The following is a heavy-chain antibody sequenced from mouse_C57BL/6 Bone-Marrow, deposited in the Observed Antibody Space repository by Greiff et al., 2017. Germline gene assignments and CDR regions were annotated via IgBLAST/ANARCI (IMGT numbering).Heavy chain of an antibody. CDR1: GYTFTDYY. V-gene: IGHV1-19*01. CDR3: AREADYPYAMDY. J-gene: IGHJ4*01. Sequence: EVQLQQSGAELVKPGASVKMSCKASGYTFTDYYMNWVKQSHGKSLEWIGVINPYNGGTSYNQKFKGKATLTVDKSSSTAYMELNSLTSEDSAVYYCAREADYPYAMDYWGQGTSVTVSS. CDR2: INPYNGGT. D-gene: IGHD2-4*01.